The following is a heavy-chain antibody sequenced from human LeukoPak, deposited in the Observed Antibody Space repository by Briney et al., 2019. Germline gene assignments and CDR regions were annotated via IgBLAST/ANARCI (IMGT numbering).Heavy chain of an antibody. V-gene: IGHV4-39*07. D-gene: IGHD2-2*01. CDR3: ARDFAAGYQPYFDY. J-gene: IGHJ4*02. CDR2: IYYSGST. CDR1: GGSISSSSYY. Sequence: PSETLSLTCTVSGGSISSSSYYWGWIRQPPGKGLEWIGSIYYSGSTYYNPSLKSRVTISVDTSKNQFSLKLSSVTAADTAVYYCARDFAAGYQPYFDYWGQGTLVTVSS.